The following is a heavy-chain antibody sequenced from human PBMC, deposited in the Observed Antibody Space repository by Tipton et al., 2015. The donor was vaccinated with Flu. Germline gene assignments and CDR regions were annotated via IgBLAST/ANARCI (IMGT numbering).Heavy chain of an antibody. Sequence: TLSLTCTVSGGSISNDYWSWIRQPPGKGLEWIGYIYHTGNFNYNPSLKSRVTISVDTSKNQFSLKLSSVTAADTAVYYCARGTVTYYFDYWGQGTLVTVSS. D-gene: IGHD4-17*01. J-gene: IGHJ4*02. CDR3: ARGTVTYYFDY. CDR2: IYHTGNF. CDR1: GGSISNDY. V-gene: IGHV4-59*12.